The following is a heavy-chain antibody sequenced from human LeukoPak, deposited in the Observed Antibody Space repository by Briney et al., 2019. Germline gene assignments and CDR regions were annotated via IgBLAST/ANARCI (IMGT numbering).Heavy chain of an antibody. CDR3: ARDLQYCSSTSCYNDDAFDI. D-gene: IGHD2-2*02. V-gene: IGHV4-38-2*02. CDR2: IYHSGST. Sequence: SETLSLTCTVSGYSISSGYYWGWIRQPPGKGLEWIGSIYHSGSTYYNPSLKSRVTISVDTSKNQFSLKLSSVTAADTAVYYCARDLQYCSSTSCYNDDAFDIWGQGTMVTVSS. CDR1: GYSISSGYY. J-gene: IGHJ3*02.